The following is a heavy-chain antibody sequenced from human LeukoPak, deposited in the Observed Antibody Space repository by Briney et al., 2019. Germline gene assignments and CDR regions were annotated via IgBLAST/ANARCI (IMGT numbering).Heavy chain of an antibody. Sequence: GGSLRLSCAASGFTFNSSAMSWVRQAPGKGLEWVSAISASGASTFYADFVRGRFTISRDNPKNTLYLQMNSLRAEDTAVYYCARDCSTTTCYKAFDYWGQGTLVTVSS. J-gene: IGHJ4*02. D-gene: IGHD2-2*02. V-gene: IGHV3-23*01. CDR2: ISASGAST. CDR3: ARDCSTTTCYKAFDY. CDR1: GFTFNSSA.